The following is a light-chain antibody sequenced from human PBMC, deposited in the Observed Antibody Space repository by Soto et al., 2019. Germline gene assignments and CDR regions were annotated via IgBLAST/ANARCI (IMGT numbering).Light chain of an antibody. J-gene: IGKJ1*01. CDR2: DSS. CDR3: QQYGSSPPWT. CDR1: QSLSINF. V-gene: IGKV3-20*01. Sequence: DIVLTQSPATLSLSPWERVTLSCSASQSLSINFLAWYQQIPGQPPRLLIYDSSTRATGFPDRFSGSGSGTDFTLTIIRLEPEDFAVYYCQQYGSSPPWTFGQGTKVDIK.